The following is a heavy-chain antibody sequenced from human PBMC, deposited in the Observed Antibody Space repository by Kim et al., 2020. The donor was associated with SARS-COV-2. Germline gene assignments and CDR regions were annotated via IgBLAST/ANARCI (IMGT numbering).Heavy chain of an antibody. J-gene: IGHJ4*02. CDR2: ISSSGSTI. D-gene: IGHD5-12*01. V-gene: IGHV3-11*01. Sequence: GGSLRLSCAASGFTFSDYYMSWIRQAPGKGLEWVSYISSSGSTIYYADSVKGRFTISRDNAKNSLYLQMNSLRAEDTAVYYCARPRRDGYNRIIDYWGQGTLVTVSS. CDR1: GFTFSDYY. CDR3: ARPRRDGYNRIIDY.